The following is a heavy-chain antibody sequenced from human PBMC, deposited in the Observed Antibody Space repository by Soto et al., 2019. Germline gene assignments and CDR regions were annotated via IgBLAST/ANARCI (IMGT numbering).Heavy chain of an antibody. J-gene: IGHJ5*02. V-gene: IGHV5-51*01. D-gene: IGHD6-13*01. Sequence: PGESLKISCKGSGYSFTSYWIGWVRQMPGKGLEWMGIIYPGDSDTRYSPSFQGQVTISADKSISTAYLQWSSLKASDTAMYYCARRSWAAAGDSDWFDPWGQGTLVTVSS. CDR3: ARRSWAAAGDSDWFDP. CDR1: GYSFTSYW. CDR2: IYPGDSDT.